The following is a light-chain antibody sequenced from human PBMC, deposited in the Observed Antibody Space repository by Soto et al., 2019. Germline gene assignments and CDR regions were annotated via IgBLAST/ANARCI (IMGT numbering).Light chain of an antibody. J-gene: IGLJ3*02. CDR3: GTWDDSLSGPV. CDR1: RSNIRSNY. Sequence: QSVLTQPPSASGTPGQRVTISCSGSRSNIRSNYVYWYQQLPGTAPKLLIYKNNQRPSGVPDRFFGSKSGTSASLVISGLRSEDEAEYYCGTWDDSLSGPVFGGGTKVTVL. V-gene: IGLV1-47*01. CDR2: KNN.